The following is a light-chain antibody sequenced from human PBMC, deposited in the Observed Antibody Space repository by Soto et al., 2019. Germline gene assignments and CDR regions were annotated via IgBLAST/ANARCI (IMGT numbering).Light chain of an antibody. V-gene: IGKV1-5*03. CDR2: KAS. CDR3: QQYNSYSPTWT. Sequence: DIQMTQSPSTLSASVGDRVTITCRASQSISIWLAWYQQKPGKAPKLLIYKASSLESGVPSRFSGSGSGTEFTLTSSSLQPDDFATYYCQQYNSYSPTWTFGQGTKVEIK. CDR1: QSISIW. J-gene: IGKJ1*01.